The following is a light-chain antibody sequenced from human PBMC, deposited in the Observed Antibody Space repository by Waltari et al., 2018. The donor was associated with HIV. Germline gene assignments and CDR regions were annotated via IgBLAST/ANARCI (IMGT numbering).Light chain of an antibody. V-gene: IGKV4-1*01. CDR3: QQYYTTPLT. CDR1: ESLLYTTNIKNF. J-gene: IGKJ4*01. CDR2: WAF. Sequence: DIVMTQSTESLSVSLGERAPLHRKYRESLLYTTNIKNFLAWYQQKPGQPPKLLIYWAFTRESGIPDRFSGSGSGTDFTLTISGLQADDVAIYYCQQYYTTPLTFGGGTKVEI.